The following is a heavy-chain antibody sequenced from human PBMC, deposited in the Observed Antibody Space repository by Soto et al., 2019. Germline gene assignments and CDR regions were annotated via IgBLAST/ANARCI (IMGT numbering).Heavy chain of an antibody. Sequence: ASVKVSCKVSGYTFTSYYMHWVRQAPGQGLEWMGIINPSGGSTSYAQKFQGRVTMTRDTSTSTVYMELSSLRSEDTAVYYCAANSLSHRGGRVNFDYWGQGTLVTVSS. J-gene: IGHJ4*02. V-gene: IGHV1-46*01. CDR2: INPSGGST. CDR3: AANSLSHRGGRVNFDY. D-gene: IGHD3-16*01. CDR1: GYTFTSYY.